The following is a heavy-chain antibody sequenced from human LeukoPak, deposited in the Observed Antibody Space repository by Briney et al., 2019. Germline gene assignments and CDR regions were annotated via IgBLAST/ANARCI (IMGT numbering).Heavy chain of an antibody. Sequence: GASVKVSCKASGGTFSSYAISWVRQAPGQGLEWMGRIIPILGIANYAQKFQGRVTITADKSTSTAYMELSSLRSEDTAVYYCATWYSGSYKPSSDWFDYWGQGTLVTVSS. CDR1: GGTFSSYA. D-gene: IGHD1-26*01. J-gene: IGHJ4*02. CDR3: ATWYSGSYKPSSDWFDY. V-gene: IGHV1-69*04. CDR2: IIPILGIA.